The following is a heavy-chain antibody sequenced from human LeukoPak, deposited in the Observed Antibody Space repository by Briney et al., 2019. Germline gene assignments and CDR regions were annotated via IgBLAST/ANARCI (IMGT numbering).Heavy chain of an antibody. CDR1: GGSISSYY. CDR2: IYYSGST. Sequence: SETLSLTCTVSGGSISSYYWSWLRQPPGKGLEWIGYIYYSGSTNYNPSLKSRATISVDTSKNQFSLKLSSVTAADTAVYYCASYPANDYGDYVFDYWGQGTLVTVSS. D-gene: IGHD4-17*01. J-gene: IGHJ4*02. V-gene: IGHV4-59*08. CDR3: ASYPANDYGDYVFDY.